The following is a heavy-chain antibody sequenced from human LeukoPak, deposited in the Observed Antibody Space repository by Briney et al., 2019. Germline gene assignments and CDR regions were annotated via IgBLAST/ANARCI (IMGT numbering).Heavy chain of an antibody. D-gene: IGHD6-13*01. V-gene: IGHV3-30*02. Sequence: GGSLRLSCAASGFTFSSYGMHWVRQAPGKGLEWVSYIRYDGSNKYYADSVKGRFTISRDNSKNTLYLQMNSLRAEDTAVYYCANRNGIAAAGTRVAKFDPWGQGTLVTVSS. J-gene: IGHJ5*02. CDR3: ANRNGIAAAGTRVAKFDP. CDR1: GFTFSSYG. CDR2: IRYDGSNK.